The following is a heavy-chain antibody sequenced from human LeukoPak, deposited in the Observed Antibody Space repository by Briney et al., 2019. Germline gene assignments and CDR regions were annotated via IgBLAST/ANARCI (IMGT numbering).Heavy chain of an antibody. CDR3: AKDSFSSPSCAWYFDS. J-gene: IGHJ4*02. CDR1: GFTFSSYA. D-gene: IGHD2-2*01. CDR2: ISGSGGST. Sequence: PGGSLRLSCAASGFTFSSYAMSWVRQAPGKGLEWVSAISGSGGSTYYADSVKGRFTISRDNSKNTLYLQMNSLRAEDTAVYYCAKDSFSSPSCAWYFDSWGQGTRVTVSP. V-gene: IGHV3-23*01.